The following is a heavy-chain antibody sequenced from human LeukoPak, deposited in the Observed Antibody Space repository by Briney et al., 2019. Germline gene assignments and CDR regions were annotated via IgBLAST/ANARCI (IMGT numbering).Heavy chain of an antibody. D-gene: IGHD3-9*01. Sequence: PGGSLRLSCAASGFTFSSYAMSCVRQAPGKGLEWVSAISGSGGSTYYADSVKGRFTISRDNSKNTLYLQMNSLRAEDTAVYYCAKDRARSYYDILTGYYTHDAFDIWGQGTMVTVSS. J-gene: IGHJ3*02. CDR2: ISGSGGST. CDR3: AKDRARSYYDILTGYYTHDAFDI. V-gene: IGHV3-23*01. CDR1: GFTFSSYA.